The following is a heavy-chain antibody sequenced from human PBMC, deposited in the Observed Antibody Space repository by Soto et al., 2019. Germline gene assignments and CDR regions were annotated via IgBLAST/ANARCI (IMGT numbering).Heavy chain of an antibody. D-gene: IGHD4-17*01. CDR3: ARGDPPTVPYYFYYGMDV. Sequence: ASVKVSCKASGYTFTSYGISWVRQAPGQGLEWMGCINPNNGNTNYAQKFQGRVTMTKDTSTSTVYMELRSLRSEDTALYYFARGDPPTVPYYFYYGMDVWGQGTTVTVSS. J-gene: IGHJ6*02. CDR2: INPNNGNT. CDR1: GYTFTSYG. V-gene: IGHV1-18*01.